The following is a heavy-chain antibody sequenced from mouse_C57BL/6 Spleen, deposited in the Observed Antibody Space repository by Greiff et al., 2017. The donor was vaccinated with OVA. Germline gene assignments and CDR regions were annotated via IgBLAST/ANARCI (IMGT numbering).Heavy chain of an antibody. CDR2: IDPENGDT. V-gene: IGHV14-4*01. CDR3: TTWDNAMDY. Sequence: VQLQQSGAELVRPGASVTLSCTASGFNIKDDYMHWVKQRPEQGLEWIGWIDPENGDTEYASKFQGKATITADTSSNTAYLQLSSLTSEDTAVYYCTTWDNAMDYWGQGTSVTVSS. CDR1: GFNIKDDY. D-gene: IGHD3-3*01. J-gene: IGHJ4*01.